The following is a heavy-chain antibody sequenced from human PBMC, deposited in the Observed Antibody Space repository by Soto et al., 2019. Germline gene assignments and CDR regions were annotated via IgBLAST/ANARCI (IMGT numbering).Heavy chain of an antibody. CDR3: ARDRYSSGR. J-gene: IGHJ4*02. D-gene: IGHD6-19*01. Sequence: QVQLQESGPGLVKPSETLSLTCTVSGGSISSYYWCWVRQPPGKGLEWIGYIYYSGSTNYNPSLKSRFTISVDTSKNQFSLKLSCGTAADTAVYYCARDRYSSGRWGQGTLVTGSS. CDR1: GGSISSYY. CDR2: IYYSGST. V-gene: IGHV4-59*01.